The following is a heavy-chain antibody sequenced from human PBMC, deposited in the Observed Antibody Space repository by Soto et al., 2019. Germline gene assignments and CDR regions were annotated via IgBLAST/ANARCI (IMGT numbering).Heavy chain of an antibody. J-gene: IGHJ4*02. CDR3: VSGIPTYDN. CDR2: IYYRGST. Sequence: SETLSLTCAVSGGSISTTSYYWGWIRQPPGKGLEWIGTIYYRGSTYYNRSLKGRVTISVDTSKNHFSLRVISVTAADTALYYCVSGIPTYDNWGQGALVTVSS. V-gene: IGHV4-39*02. CDR1: GGSISTTSYY. D-gene: IGHD3-10*01.